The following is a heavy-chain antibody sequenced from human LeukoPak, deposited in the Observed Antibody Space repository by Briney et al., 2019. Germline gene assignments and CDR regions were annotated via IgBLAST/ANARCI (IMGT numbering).Heavy chain of an antibody. CDR3: AKFAYPIEEYYFDY. J-gene: IGHJ4*02. V-gene: IGHV3-23*01. D-gene: IGHD2-8*01. CDR2: ISGSGGST. Sequence: GGSLRLSCAASGFTVSSNYMSWVRQAPGKGLEWVSAISGSGGSTYYADSVKGRFTISRDNSKNTLYLQMNSLRAEDTAVYYCAKFAYPIEEYYFDYWGQGTLVTVSS. CDR1: GFTVSSNY.